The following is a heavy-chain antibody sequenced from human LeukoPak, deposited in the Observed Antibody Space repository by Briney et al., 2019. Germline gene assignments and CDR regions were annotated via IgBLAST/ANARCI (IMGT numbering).Heavy chain of an antibody. CDR2: ISGSGGST. J-gene: IGHJ3*02. Sequence: PGGSLRLSCAASGFTFSSYAMSWVRQAPGKGLEWVSAISGSGGSTYYADSVKGRFTISRDNSKNTLYLQMGSLRAEDMAVYYCARASKGSDCSSTSCYLASGAFDIWGQGTMVTVSS. V-gene: IGHV3-23*01. CDR3: ARASKGSDCSSTSCYLASGAFDI. CDR1: GFTFSSYA. D-gene: IGHD2-2*01.